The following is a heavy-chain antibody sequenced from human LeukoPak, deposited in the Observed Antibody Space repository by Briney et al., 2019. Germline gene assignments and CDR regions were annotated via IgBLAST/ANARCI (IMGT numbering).Heavy chain of an antibody. CDR2: INHSGST. Sequence: SETLSLTCAVYGGSFSGYYWSWIRQPPGKGLEWIGEINHSGSTNYNPSLKSRVTISVDTSKNQFSLKLSSVTAADTAVYYCARSKDILTGYCFDYWGQGTLVTVSS. D-gene: IGHD3-9*01. J-gene: IGHJ4*02. CDR3: ARSKDILTGYCFDY. V-gene: IGHV4-34*01. CDR1: GGSFSGYY.